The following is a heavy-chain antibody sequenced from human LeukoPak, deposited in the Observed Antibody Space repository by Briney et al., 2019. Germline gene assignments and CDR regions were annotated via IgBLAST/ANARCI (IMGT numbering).Heavy chain of an antibody. CDR2: IYYSGST. J-gene: IGHJ5*02. Sequence: SETLSLTCTVSGGSISSSSYYWGWIRQPPGKGLEWIGSIYYSGSTYYNPSPKSRVTISVDTSKNQFSLKLSSVTAADTAVYYCARGPLHGWFDPWGQGTLVTVSS. CDR3: ARGPLHGWFDP. CDR1: GGSISSSSYY. V-gene: IGHV4-39*07.